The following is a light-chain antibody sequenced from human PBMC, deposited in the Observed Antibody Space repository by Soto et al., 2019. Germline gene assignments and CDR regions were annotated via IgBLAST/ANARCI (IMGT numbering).Light chain of an antibody. Sequence: EIVLTQSPGTLSLSTGERATLSCSASHFVASSYVAWYQQKPGQAPMLLIYGASSRATGIPDRFSGSGSGTDFTITISGLEHAAFEVYYCQQYGSSPGTFGQGTTVHSK. J-gene: IGKJ1*01. CDR1: HFVASSY. CDR3: QQYGSSPGT. V-gene: IGKV3-20*01. CDR2: GAS.